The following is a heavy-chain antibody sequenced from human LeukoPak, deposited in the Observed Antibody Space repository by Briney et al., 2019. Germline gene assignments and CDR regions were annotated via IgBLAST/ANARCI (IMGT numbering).Heavy chain of an antibody. J-gene: IGHJ6*02. D-gene: IGHD4-17*01. CDR2: INHSGST. CDR3: ARTVTHGGYYYYGMDV. Sequence: SETLSLTCAVYGGSFSGYYWSWIRQPPGKGLEWIGEINHSGSTNYNPSLKSRVTISVDTSKNQFSLKLSSVTAADTAVYYCARTVTHGGYYYYGMDVWGQGTTVTVSS. CDR1: GGSFSGYY. V-gene: IGHV4-34*01.